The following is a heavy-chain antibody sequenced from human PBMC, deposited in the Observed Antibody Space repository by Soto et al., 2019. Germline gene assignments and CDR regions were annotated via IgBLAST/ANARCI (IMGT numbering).Heavy chain of an antibody. J-gene: IGHJ4*02. CDR3: AKDTHYYGSGSPLGD. V-gene: IGHV3-9*01. Sequence: EVQLVESGGGLVQPGRSLRLSCAASGFTFDDYAMHWVRQAPGKGLEWVSGISWNSGSIGYADSVKGRFTISRDNAKNSLYLQMNSLRAEDTALYYCAKDTHYYGSGSPLGDWGQGTLVTVSS. D-gene: IGHD3-10*01. CDR1: GFTFDDYA. CDR2: ISWNSGSI.